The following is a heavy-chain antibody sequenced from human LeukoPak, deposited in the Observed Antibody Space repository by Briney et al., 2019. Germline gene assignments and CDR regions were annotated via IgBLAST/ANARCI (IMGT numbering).Heavy chain of an antibody. CDR1: GFTFSSYW. CDR2: MKEDGSEK. CDR3: AKEQGRFWSGYYTYEAFDI. V-gene: IGHV3-7*05. D-gene: IGHD3-3*01. Sequence: GGSLRLSCAASGFTFSSYWMTWVRQAPGKGLEWVANMKEDGSEKHYVDSVKGRFTISRDNAKSSLSLQMNSLRAEDTAVYYCAKEQGRFWSGYYTYEAFDIWGQGTMVTVSS. J-gene: IGHJ3*02.